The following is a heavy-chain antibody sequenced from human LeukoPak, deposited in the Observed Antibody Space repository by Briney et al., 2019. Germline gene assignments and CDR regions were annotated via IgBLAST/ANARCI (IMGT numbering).Heavy chain of an antibody. J-gene: IGHJ5*02. CDR1: GYTFTSYG. Sequence: ASVKVSCKASGYTFTSYGISWVRQAPGQGLEWMGWISAYNGNTNYAQKLQGRVTMTTDTSTSTAYMELRSLRSDDTAVYYCARTGYYDILTGYYKGNDKDNWFDPWGQGTLVTVSS. V-gene: IGHV1-18*01. D-gene: IGHD3-9*01. CDR2: ISAYNGNT. CDR3: ARTGYYDILTGYYKGNDKDNWFDP.